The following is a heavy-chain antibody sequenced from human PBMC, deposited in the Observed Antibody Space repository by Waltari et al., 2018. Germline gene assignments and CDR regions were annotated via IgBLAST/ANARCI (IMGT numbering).Heavy chain of an antibody. CDR2: IYYSVST. CDR3: ATKWESSASGFDY. Sequence: QLQLQESGPGLVKPSETLSFTCTVSGGSISSSSYYWGWIRQPPGKGLEWIGSIYYSVSTYYTPSPRSRFTISVDTSKTQFSLKLSSVTAADTAVYYCATKWESSASGFDYWRQGTLVTVSS. D-gene: IGHD1-26*01. J-gene: IGHJ4*02. CDR1: GGSISSSSYY. V-gene: IGHV4-39*01.